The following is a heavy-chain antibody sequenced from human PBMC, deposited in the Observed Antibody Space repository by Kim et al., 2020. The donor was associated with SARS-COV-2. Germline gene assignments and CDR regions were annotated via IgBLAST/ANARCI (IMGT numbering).Heavy chain of an antibody. D-gene: IGHD6-13*01. Sequence: ASVKVSCKASGYTFTSYGISWVRQAPGQGLEWMGWISAYNGNTNYAQKLQGRVTMTTDTSTSTAYMELRSLRSDDTAVYYCARDLAGQQLVKYYYGMDVWGQGTTVTVSS. CDR2: ISAYNGNT. CDR3: ARDLAGQQLVKYYYGMDV. J-gene: IGHJ6*02. CDR1: GYTFTSYG. V-gene: IGHV1-18*01.